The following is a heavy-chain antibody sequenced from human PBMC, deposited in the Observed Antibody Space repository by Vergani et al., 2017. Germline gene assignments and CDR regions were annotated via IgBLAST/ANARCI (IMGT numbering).Heavy chain of an antibody. J-gene: IGHJ3*02. CDR2: IIPIFGTA. CDR3: ARDPAYCGGDCYSVRGGFEI. CDR1: GGTFSSYA. D-gene: IGHD2-21*02. V-gene: IGHV1-69*01. Sequence: QVQLVQSGAEVKKPGSSVKVSCKASGGTFSSYAISWVRQAPGQGLEWMGGIIPIFGTANYAQKFPGRVTITADESTSKAYMELSSLRSEDPAVYYCARDPAYCGGDCYSVRGGFEIWGQGTMVTVSS.